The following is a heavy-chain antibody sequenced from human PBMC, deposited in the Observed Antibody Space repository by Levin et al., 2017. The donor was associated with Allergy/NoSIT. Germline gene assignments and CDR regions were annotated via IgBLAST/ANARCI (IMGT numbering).Heavy chain of an antibody. CDR1: GFTFSSYA. D-gene: IGHD3-10*01. J-gene: IGHJ4*02. Sequence: GGSLRLSCAASGFTFSSYAMSWVRQAPGKGLEWVSAISGSGGSTYYADSVKGRFTISRDNSKNTLYLQMNSLRAEDTAVYYCASILLWFGQNDYWGQGTLVTVSS. V-gene: IGHV3-23*01. CDR2: ISGSGGST. CDR3: ASILLWFGQNDY.